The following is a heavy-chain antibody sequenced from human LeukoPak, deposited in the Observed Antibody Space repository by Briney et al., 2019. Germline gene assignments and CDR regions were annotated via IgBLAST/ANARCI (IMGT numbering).Heavy chain of an antibody. CDR2: INTNTGNP. Sequence: ASVKVSCKASGFTFTSYAINWVRQAPGQGLEWMGWINTNTGNPTYAQGFTGRFVFSLDTSVSTAYPQISSLKAEDTAVYYCARGTYCGGDCYYFDYWGQGTLVTVSS. V-gene: IGHV7-4-1*02. CDR1: GFTFTSYA. CDR3: ARGTYCGGDCYYFDY. J-gene: IGHJ4*02. D-gene: IGHD2-21*02.